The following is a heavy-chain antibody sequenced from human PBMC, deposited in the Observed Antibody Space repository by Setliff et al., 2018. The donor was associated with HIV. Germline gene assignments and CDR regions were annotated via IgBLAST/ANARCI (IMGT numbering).Heavy chain of an antibody. V-gene: IGHV3-30-3*01. CDR3: ARDPLFGRYLDY. Sequence: PGGSLRLSCAASGFNFSDSAMNWVRQTPGLGLEWVAIVSSDGAIKYYADSVKGRFTISRDNSKNTLSLEMNSLRTDDVGIYYCARDPLFGRYLDYWGRGTLVTVSS. J-gene: IGHJ4*02. CDR1: GFNFSDSA. D-gene: IGHD1-1*01. CDR2: VSSDGAIK.